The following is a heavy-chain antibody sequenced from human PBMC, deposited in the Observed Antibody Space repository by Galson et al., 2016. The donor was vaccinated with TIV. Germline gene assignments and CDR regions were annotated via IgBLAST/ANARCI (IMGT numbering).Heavy chain of an antibody. CDR3: ATERPGAEVDGWGD. CDR1: GNTFTNYY. D-gene: IGHD3-10*01. V-gene: IGHV1-46*01. Sequence: SVKVSCKAYGNTFTNYYMNWIRQAPGQGLEWMGIINTKGDYSTYAQKFQGRVTMTRETSTSTVSMELRNLRSEDTAVYYCATERPGAEVDGWGDWGQGTLVIVSS. CDR2: INTKGDYS. J-gene: IGHJ4*02.